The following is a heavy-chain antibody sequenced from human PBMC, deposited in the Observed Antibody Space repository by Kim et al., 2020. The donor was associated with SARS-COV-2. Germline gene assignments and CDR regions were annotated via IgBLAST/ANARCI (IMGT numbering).Heavy chain of an antibody. CDR3: ASSRYSGSYLKGPSRGPFQH. Sequence: SETLSLTCAVYGGSFSGYYWSWIRQPPGKGLEWIGEINHSGSTNYNPSLKSRVTISVDTSKNQFSLKLSSVTAADTAVYYCASSRYSGSYLKGPSRGPFQHWGQGTLVTVSS. CDR2: INHSGST. J-gene: IGHJ1*01. D-gene: IGHD1-26*01. CDR1: GGSFSGYY. V-gene: IGHV4-34*01.